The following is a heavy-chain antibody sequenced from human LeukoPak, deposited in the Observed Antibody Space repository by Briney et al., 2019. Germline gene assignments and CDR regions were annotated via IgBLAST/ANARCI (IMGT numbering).Heavy chain of an antibody. CDR2: IIPIFGTA. Sequence: SVKVSCXASGGTFSSYAISWVRQAPGQGLEWMGGIIPIFGTANYAQKFQGRVTITADESTSTAYMELSSPRSEDTAVYYCAREVEPLYYYYYMDVWGKGTTVTVSS. CDR1: GGTFSSYA. CDR3: AREVEPLYYYYYMDV. D-gene: IGHD5-24*01. V-gene: IGHV1-69*13. J-gene: IGHJ6*03.